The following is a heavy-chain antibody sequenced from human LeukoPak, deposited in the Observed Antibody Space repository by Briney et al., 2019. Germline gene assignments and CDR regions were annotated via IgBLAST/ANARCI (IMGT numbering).Heavy chain of an antibody. CDR1: GLTFSTYW. Sequence: PGGSLRLSCAASGLTFSTYWMHWVRQAPGKGLVWVSRINTDGSNTNYADSVKGRFTISRDNAKNTLFLQMNSLRAEDTAVYYCVREYSSSSGRAFDYWGQGTLVTVSS. CDR3: VREYSSSSGRAFDY. CDR2: INTDGSNT. J-gene: IGHJ4*02. D-gene: IGHD6-6*01. V-gene: IGHV3-74*01.